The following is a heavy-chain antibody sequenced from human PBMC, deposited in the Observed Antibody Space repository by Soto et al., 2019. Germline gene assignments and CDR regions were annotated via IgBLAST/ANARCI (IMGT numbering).Heavy chain of an antibody. D-gene: IGHD6-19*01. V-gene: IGHV1-58*01. Sequence: ASVKVSCKASGFTFTSSAVQWVRQARGQRLEWIGWIVVGSGNANYAQKFQERVTITRDMSTSTAYMELSSLRSEDTAVYYCAAVAGDYYYYGMDVWGQGTTVTVSS. CDR2: IVVGSGNA. CDR3: AAVAGDYYYYGMDV. CDR1: GFTFTSSA. J-gene: IGHJ6*02.